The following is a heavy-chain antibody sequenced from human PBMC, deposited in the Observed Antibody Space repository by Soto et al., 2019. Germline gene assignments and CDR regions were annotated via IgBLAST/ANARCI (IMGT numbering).Heavy chain of an antibody. J-gene: IGHJ6*02. CDR3: ARGTYDSSGYYATGYYYYGMDV. Sequence: ASVKVSCKASGYTFTGYYMHWVRQAPGQGLEWMGIINPSGGSTSYAQRLQGRVTMTRDTSTSTVYMELSSLRSEDTAVYYCARGTYDSSGYYATGYYYYGMDVWGQGTTVTVSS. CDR2: INPSGGST. CDR1: GYTFTGYY. D-gene: IGHD3-22*01. V-gene: IGHV1-46*03.